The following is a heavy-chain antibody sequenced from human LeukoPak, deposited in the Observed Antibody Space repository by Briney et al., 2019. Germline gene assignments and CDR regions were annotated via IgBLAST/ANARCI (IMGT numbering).Heavy chain of an antibody. D-gene: IGHD6-19*01. CDR3: AKDLSSGWGRFDC. J-gene: IGHJ4*02. CDR1: GFTFTSYV. Sequence: GRSLRLSCAASGFTFTSYVLSWVRQAPGKGLEWVSSISGGGATTYYADSVRGRFTISRDNSKNTLYLQMNSLRAEDTALYYCAKDLSSGWGRFDCWGQGTLVTVSS. CDR2: ISGGGATT. V-gene: IGHV3-23*01.